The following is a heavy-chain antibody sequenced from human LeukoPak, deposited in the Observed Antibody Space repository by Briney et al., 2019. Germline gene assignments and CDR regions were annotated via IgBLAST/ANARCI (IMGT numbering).Heavy chain of an antibody. V-gene: IGHV3-23*01. D-gene: IGHD1-26*01. CDR3: ATISGSFEYLDY. CDR2: ISASGGVT. Sequence: QPGGSLRLSCAASGFTFSSYGMHWVRQAPGKGLEWVSGISASGGVTYSAESVGGRFTISRDNSKNTLYLQMNSLRVDDTAAYYCATISGSFEYLDYWGQGTLVTVSS. CDR1: GFTFSSYG. J-gene: IGHJ4*02.